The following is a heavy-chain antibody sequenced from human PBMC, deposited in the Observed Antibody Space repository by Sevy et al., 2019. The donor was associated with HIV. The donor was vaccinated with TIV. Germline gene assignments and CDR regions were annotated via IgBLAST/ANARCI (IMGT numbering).Heavy chain of an antibody. V-gene: IGHV4-39*01. CDR3: ARQLSYYDSLTGSQRGYWLDT. CDR2: VYNSGTT. Sequence: SETLSLTCTVSGGSISSSSQFWAWIRQSPGKGLEWIGNVYNSGTTEYNPSLKSRITISVDTSKNKFSLKLTSVTAADTAVYYCARQLSYYDSLTGSQRGYWLDTWVHGNLVTVSS. D-gene: IGHD3-9*01. CDR1: GGSISSSSQF. J-gene: IGHJ5*01.